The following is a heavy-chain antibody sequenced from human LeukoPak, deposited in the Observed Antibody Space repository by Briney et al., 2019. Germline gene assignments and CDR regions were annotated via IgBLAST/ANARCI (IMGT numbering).Heavy chain of an antibody. J-gene: IGHJ4*02. Sequence: GGSLRLSCAASGFTFSNYWMSWVRQAPGKGLEWVANIKEDGSEIYYVDSVKGRFTISRDNAKNSLYLQLSSLRAEDTAVYYCASQFWWAAVVGLALDCWGQGSLVTVSS. D-gene: IGHD2-21*01. CDR2: IKEDGSEI. V-gene: IGHV3-7*05. CDR3: ASQFWWAAVVGLALDC. CDR1: GFTFSNYW.